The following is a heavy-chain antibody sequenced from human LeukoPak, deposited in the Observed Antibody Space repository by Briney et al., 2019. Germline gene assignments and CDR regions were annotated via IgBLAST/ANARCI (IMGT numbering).Heavy chain of an antibody. Sequence: GGSLRLSCAASGFTFSSYGMHWVRQAPGKGLEWVAVISYDGSNKYYADSVKGRFTISRDNSKNTLYLQMNSLRAEDTAVYYCAKDGVRAYYYGSGSYPNWFDPWGQGTLVTVSS. CDR1: GFTFSSYG. V-gene: IGHV3-30*18. CDR2: ISYDGSNK. J-gene: IGHJ5*02. D-gene: IGHD3-10*01. CDR3: AKDGVRAYYYGSGSYPNWFDP.